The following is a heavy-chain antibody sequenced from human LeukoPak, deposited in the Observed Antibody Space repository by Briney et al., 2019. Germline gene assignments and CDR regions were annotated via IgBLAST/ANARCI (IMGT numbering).Heavy chain of an antibody. CDR2: IYYSGST. J-gene: IGHJ4*02. Sequence: SETLSLTCTVSGGSISSNNYYWGWIRQPPGKGLEWIGSIYYSGSTYNNPSLKSRVTISVDTTKDQFSLKLTSVTAADTAVYYCARGLEATVITAYFDYWGQGTLVTVSS. CDR3: ARGLEATVITAYFDY. D-gene: IGHD4-23*01. V-gene: IGHV4-39*01. CDR1: GGSISSNNYY.